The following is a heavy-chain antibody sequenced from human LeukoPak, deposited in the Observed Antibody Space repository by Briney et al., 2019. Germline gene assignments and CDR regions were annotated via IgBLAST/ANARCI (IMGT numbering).Heavy chain of an antibody. CDR2: IIPILGIA. CDR3: ASGFWSGYYTPHFDY. Sequence: SVKVSCKASGYTFTSYDINWVRQATGQGLEWMGRIIPILGIANYAQKFQGRVTITADKSTSTAYMELSSLRSEDTAVYYCASGFWSGYYTPHFDYWGQGTLVTVSS. CDR1: GYTFTSYD. D-gene: IGHD3-3*01. V-gene: IGHV1-69*04. J-gene: IGHJ4*02.